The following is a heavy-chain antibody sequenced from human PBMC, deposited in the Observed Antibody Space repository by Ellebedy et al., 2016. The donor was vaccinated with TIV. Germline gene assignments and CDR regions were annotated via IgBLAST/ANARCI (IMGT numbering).Heavy chain of an antibody. CDR2: IWYDGSNK. Sequence: PGGSLRLSCAASGFTFSSYCMHWVRQAPGKGLEWVAVIWYDGSNKYYADSVKGRLTISRDNSKDTLYLQMNSLRAEDTAVYYCARDGMDCSGGSCYSPYFDYWGQGTLVTVSS. J-gene: IGHJ4*02. V-gene: IGHV3-33*08. D-gene: IGHD2-15*01. CDR3: ARDGMDCSGGSCYSPYFDY. CDR1: GFTFSSYC.